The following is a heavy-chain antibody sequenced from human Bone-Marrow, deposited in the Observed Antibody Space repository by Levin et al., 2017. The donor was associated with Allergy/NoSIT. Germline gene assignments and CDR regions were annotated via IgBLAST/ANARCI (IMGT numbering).Heavy chain of an antibody. Sequence: GGSLRLSCAASGFTFSYSYMSWVRQAPGKGLEWVPNIKEDGSEKAYVDSVQGRFSISRDNAKNPLYLQMNSLRAEDTALYDCARDPVWGALDLWGQGTMVTVSS. CDR1: GFTFSYSY. V-gene: IGHV3-7*01. CDR3: ARDPVWGALDL. CDR2: IKEDGSEK. D-gene: IGHD3-16*01. J-gene: IGHJ3*01.